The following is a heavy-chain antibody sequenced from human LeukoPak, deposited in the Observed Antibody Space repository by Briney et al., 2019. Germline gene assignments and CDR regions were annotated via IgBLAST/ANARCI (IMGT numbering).Heavy chain of an antibody. J-gene: IGHJ3*02. Sequence: PGGSLRLSCAASGFTFSSYAMSWVRQAPGKGLEWVSAISGSGGSTYYADSVKGWFTISRDNSKNTLYLHMNSLRAEDTAVYYCAKPAMVRDDAFDIWGQGTMVTVSS. V-gene: IGHV3-23*01. D-gene: IGHD3-10*01. CDR1: GFTFSSYA. CDR3: AKPAMVRDDAFDI. CDR2: ISGSGGST.